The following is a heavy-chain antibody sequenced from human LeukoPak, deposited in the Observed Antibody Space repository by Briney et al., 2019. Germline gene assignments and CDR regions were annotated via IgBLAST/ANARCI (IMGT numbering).Heavy chain of an antibody. J-gene: IGHJ5*02. V-gene: IGHV3-23*01. CDR1: GFTFSSYA. CDR2: ISGSGGST. D-gene: IGHD2-21*01. CDR3: ATRLVVVIANNWFDP. Sequence: ESGGSLRLSCAASGFTFSSYAMSWVRQAPGKGLEWVSAISGSGGSTYYADSVKGRFTISRDNSKNTLYLQMNSLRAEDTAVYYCATRLVVVIANNWFDPWGQGTLVTVSP.